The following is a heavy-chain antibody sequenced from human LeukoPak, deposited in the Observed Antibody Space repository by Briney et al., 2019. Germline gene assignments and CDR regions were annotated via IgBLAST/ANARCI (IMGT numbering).Heavy chain of an antibody. V-gene: IGHV3-23*01. J-gene: IGHJ2*01. D-gene: IGHD4-17*01. CDR2: ISGRGGST. CDR3: AKEPSLRSGWYFDL. Sequence: GGSLRLSCAASGFTFSSYAMSWIRQAPGKGLEWVSAISGRGGSTYYADSVKGRFTISRDNSKNTLYLQMNSLRAEDTAVYYCAKEPSLRSGWYFDLWGRGTLVTVSS. CDR1: GFTFSSYA.